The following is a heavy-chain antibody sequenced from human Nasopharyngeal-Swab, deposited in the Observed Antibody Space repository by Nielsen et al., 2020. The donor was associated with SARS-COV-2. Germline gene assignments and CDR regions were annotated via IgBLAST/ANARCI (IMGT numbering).Heavy chain of an antibody. V-gene: IGHV3-74*01. CDR3: ARGRRMLRFLDCPSCYMDV. Sequence: GESLKISCAASGFTFSNYRMHWVRQAPGKGLVWVSRKNSDGSSTSYADSVKGRFTISRDNAKNTLYLKMNSLRAEDTAVYYCARGRRMLRFLDCPSCYMDVWGKGPRSPSP. CDR2: KNSDGSST. D-gene: IGHD3-3*01. J-gene: IGHJ6*03. CDR1: GFTFSNYR.